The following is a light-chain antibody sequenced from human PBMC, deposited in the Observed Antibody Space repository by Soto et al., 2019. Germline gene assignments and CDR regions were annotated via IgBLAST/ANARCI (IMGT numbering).Light chain of an antibody. J-gene: IGKJ5*01. Sequence: DIPMTLSPSTLSEYVEDKVTITCRASQSISSSLNRYQQKSGKAPNLLIYGVSRLQGGVPSRFSGSGSGTDFTLSISSLQPEDFATYYCQQSYTAPSITFCQGTRLEI. CDR1: QSISSS. V-gene: IGKV1-39*01. CDR3: QQSYTAPSIT. CDR2: GVS.